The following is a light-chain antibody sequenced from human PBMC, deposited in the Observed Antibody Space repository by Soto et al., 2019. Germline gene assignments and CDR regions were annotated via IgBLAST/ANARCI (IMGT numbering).Light chain of an antibody. CDR1: QSLLYSSNNKNY. V-gene: IGKV4-1*01. CDR2: WAS. Sequence: DIVMTQSPDSLAVSLGERATINCKSSQSLLYSSNNKNYLAWYQQKPGQPPNLLIYWASARESGVPDRFSGSGSGTHFTLTISSLQAEDVAVYYCQQYYTTPYTFGQGTKLEIK. CDR3: QQYYTTPYT. J-gene: IGKJ2*01.